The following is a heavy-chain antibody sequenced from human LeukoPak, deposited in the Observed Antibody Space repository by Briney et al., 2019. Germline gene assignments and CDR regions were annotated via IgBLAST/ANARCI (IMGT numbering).Heavy chain of an antibody. D-gene: IGHD2-15*01. J-gene: IGHJ4*02. CDR3: ARGWHDGLAFYHCPGE. Sequence: SETLSLTCTVSGGSISSTTFSWGWIRQAPGGGLEWIASIYYSGTTNYNPSLKSRVTISVDTSNNQFSLRMNSVTAADTAVYHCARGWHDGLAFYHCPGEWGQGTLVTVSS. V-gene: IGHV4-39*07. CDR1: GGSISSTTFS. CDR2: IYYSGTT.